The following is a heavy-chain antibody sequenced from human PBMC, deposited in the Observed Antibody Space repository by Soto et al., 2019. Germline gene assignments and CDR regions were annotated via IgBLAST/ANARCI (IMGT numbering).Heavy chain of an antibody. J-gene: IGHJ4*02. V-gene: IGHV3-64D*06. CDR3: VKDGDYYDSSGDYYEGYFDS. D-gene: IGHD3-22*01. CDR2: ISSDGGRT. CDR1: GFTFSSYV. Sequence: GGSLRLSCAASGFTFSSYVMHWVRQAPGKGLEFVSAISSDGGRTYYADSVKGRFTVSRDNSKNTLYFQMSSLRTEDTAVYYCVKDGDYYDSSGDYYEGYFDSWGQGTLVTVSS.